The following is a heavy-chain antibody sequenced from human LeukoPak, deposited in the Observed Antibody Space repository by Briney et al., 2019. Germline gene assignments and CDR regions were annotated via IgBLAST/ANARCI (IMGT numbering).Heavy chain of an antibody. CDR2: VNGDGSTT. V-gene: IGHV3-74*01. Sequence: GGSLRLSCAASGFTFPIYWMHWVRQAPGKGLVWVSRVNGDGSTTTYADSVKGRFTISRDNAKNTVYLQMDSLRAEDAAVYYCTRPQHGDLYAFDIWGQGTMVTVSS. CDR3: TRPQHGDLYAFDI. D-gene: IGHD3-16*01. J-gene: IGHJ3*02. CDR1: GFTFPIYW.